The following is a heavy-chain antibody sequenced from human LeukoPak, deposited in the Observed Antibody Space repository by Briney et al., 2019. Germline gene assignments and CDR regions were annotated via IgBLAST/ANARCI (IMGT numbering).Heavy chain of an antibody. Sequence: GESLKISCKASGYNFSHYWIGWVRQMPGKGLEWMGIIYPGDSDTRYGPSFQGQVTISTDNSISTAYLQWSSLKASDTAMYYCARYSSSSFHYWGQGTLVTASS. CDR1: GYNFSHYW. CDR3: ARYSSSSFHY. V-gene: IGHV5-51*01. J-gene: IGHJ4*02. D-gene: IGHD4-11*01. CDR2: IYPGDSDT.